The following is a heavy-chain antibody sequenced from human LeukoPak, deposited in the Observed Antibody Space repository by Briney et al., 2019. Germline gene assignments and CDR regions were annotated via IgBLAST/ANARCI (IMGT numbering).Heavy chain of an antibody. Sequence: PGGSLRLSCAASGFTFSRYGMSWVRQAPGKGLEWVSAISGSGGSTYYADSGKGRFTISRDNSKNTLYLQMNSLRAEDTAVYYCAKIRGPRVGYFDYWGQGTLVTVSS. V-gene: IGHV3-23*01. CDR2: ISGSGGST. CDR3: AKIRGPRVGYFDY. CDR1: GFTFSRYG. J-gene: IGHJ4*02. D-gene: IGHD3-10*01.